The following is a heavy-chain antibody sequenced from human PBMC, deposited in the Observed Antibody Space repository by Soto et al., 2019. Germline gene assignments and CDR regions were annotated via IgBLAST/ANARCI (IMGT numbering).Heavy chain of an antibody. J-gene: IGHJ4*02. V-gene: IGHV3-21*01. CDR3: ARVPRDIVVVVAAPQYFFDY. CDR1: GFTFSSYS. D-gene: IGHD2-15*01. Sequence: PGGSLRLSCAASGFTFSSYSMNWVRQAPGKGLEWVSSISSSSSYIYYADSVKGRFTISRDNAKNSLYLQMNSLRAEDTAVYYCARVPRDIVVVVAAPQYFFDYWGQGSLVIVSS. CDR2: ISSSSSYI.